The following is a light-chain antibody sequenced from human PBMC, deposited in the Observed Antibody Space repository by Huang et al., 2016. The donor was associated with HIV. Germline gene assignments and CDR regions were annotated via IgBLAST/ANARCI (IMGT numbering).Light chain of an antibody. J-gene: IGKJ1*01. CDR1: QSVSSN. V-gene: IGKV3-15*01. CDR3: QQYNNWPPT. Sequence: EIVMTQSPATLSVSPGERATLSCRASQSVSSNLAWYQQKPGQAPRLRIYRASTRATGIPARFSGSGSGTEFTLTINSLQSEDFAVYYCQQYNNWPPTFGQGTKVEVK. CDR2: RAS.